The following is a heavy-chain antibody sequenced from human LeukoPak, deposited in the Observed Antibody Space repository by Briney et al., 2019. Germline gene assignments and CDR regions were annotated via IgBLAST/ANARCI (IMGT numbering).Heavy chain of an antibody. CDR2: ISAYTGST. CDR3: ARSYSSSSNFDY. V-gene: IGHV1-18*01. J-gene: IGHJ4*02. D-gene: IGHD6-6*01. Sequence: ASVKVSCKASGYSFTSYGITWVRQAPGQGPEWMGWISAYTGSTNYAQKFQGRVSMTTGTSTTTAYMELRSLRSDDTAVYYCARSYSSSSNFDYWGQGTLVTVSS. CDR1: GYSFTSYG.